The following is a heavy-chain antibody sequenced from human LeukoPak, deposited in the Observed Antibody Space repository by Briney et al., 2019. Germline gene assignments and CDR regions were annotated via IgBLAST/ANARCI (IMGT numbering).Heavy chain of an antibody. D-gene: IGHD4-17*01. J-gene: IGHJ4*02. CDR2: ISSSGSYI. CDR1: GFTFSSYS. CDR3: ARDQRGETVNTIDY. V-gene: IGHV3-21*01. Sequence: PGGSLRLSCAASGFTFSSYSMNWVRQAPGKGLEWVSSISSSGSYIYYADSVKGRFTNSRDNAKNSLYLQMNSLRAEDTAVYYCARDQRGETVNTIDYWGQGTLVTVSS.